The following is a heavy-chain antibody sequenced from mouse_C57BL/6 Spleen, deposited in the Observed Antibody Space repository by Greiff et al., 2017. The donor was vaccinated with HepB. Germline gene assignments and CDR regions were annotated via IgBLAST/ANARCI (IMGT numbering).Heavy chain of an antibody. CDR3: AREEVYWYFDV. Sequence: EVQLQESGPGLVKPSQSLSLTCSVTGYSITSGYYWNWIRQFPGNKLEWMGYISYDGSNNYNPSLKNRISITRDTSKNQFFLKLNSVTTEDTATYYCAREEVYWYFDVWGTGTTVTVSS. V-gene: IGHV3-6*01. CDR1: GYSITSGYY. CDR2: ISYDGSN. J-gene: IGHJ1*03.